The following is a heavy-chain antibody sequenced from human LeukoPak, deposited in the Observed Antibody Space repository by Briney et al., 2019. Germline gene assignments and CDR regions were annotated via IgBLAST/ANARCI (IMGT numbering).Heavy chain of an antibody. D-gene: IGHD2-2*01. CDR3: ARALPAASHTSFGY. J-gene: IGHJ4*02. CDR1: GFTVSSNY. CDR2: IYSGGST. V-gene: IGHV3-66*01. Sequence: PGGSLRLSCAASGFTVSSNYMSWVRQAPGKGLEWVSIIYSGGSTYYADSVKGRFTISRDISKNTVYLQMNSLRAEDTAVFYCARALPAASHTSFGYWGQGTLVTVSS.